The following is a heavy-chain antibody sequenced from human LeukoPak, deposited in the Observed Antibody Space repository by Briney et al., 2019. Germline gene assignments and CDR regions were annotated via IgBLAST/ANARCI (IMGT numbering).Heavy chain of an antibody. V-gene: IGHV4-39*01. CDR2: IYYSGST. CDR1: GGSISSSSYY. J-gene: IGHJ4*02. CDR3: ARLLDYDFWSGSTIGGYYFDY. D-gene: IGHD3-3*01. Sequence: SETLSLTCTVSGGSISSSSYYWGWIRQPPGKGLEWIGSIYYSGSTYYNPSLKSRVTISVDTSKNQFSLKLSSVTAADTAVYYCARLLDYDFWSGSTIGGYYFDYWGQGTLVTVSS.